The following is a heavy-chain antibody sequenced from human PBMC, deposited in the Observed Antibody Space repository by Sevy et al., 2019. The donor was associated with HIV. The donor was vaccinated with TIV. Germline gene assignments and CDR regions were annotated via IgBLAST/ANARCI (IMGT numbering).Heavy chain of an antibody. V-gene: IGHV3-53*01. D-gene: IGHD1-26*01. CDR1: GFTVSRNY. CDR3: ARERIVGATWGGFDY. J-gene: IGHJ4*02. Sequence: GGSLRLSCAASGFTVSRNYMSWVRQAPGQGLKWVSVIYSGGSTYYADSVKGRFTISRDNSKNTLYLQMNSLRAEDTAVYYCARERIVGATWGGFDYWGQGTLVTVSS. CDR2: IYSGGST.